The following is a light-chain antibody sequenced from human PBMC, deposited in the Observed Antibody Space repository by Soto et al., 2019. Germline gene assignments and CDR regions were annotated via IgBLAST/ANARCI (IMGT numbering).Light chain of an antibody. V-gene: IGKV3-11*01. CDR2: DAS. CDR3: QQRSNWPPLT. CDR1: QSVSSY. J-gene: IGKJ4*01. Sequence: EIVLTQSPATLSLSPGERATLSCRASQSVSSYLAWYQQKPGQAPRLLIYDASNRATGIPARFSGSGSGTDFTLTINSLEPEDFAVYYCQQRSNWPPLTCGAEIKVDIK.